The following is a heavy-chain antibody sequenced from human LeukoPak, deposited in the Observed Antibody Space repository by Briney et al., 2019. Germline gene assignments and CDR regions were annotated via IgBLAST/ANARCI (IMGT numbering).Heavy chain of an antibody. V-gene: IGHV3-30-3*01. D-gene: IGHD2-8*01. CDR2: ISYDGSNK. J-gene: IGHJ6*02. CDR1: GFTFSSYA. CDR3: LGYCTNGVCYTPSYYYGMDV. Sequence: GGSLRLSCAASGFTFSSYAMHWVRQAPGKGLEWVAVISYDGSNKYYADSVKGRFTISRDNSKNTLYLQMNSLRAEDTAVYYCLGYCTNGVCYTPSYYYGMDVWGQGTTVTVSS.